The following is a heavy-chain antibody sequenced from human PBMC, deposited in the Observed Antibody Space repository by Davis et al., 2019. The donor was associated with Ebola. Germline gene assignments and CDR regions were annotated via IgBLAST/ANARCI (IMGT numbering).Heavy chain of an antibody. CDR1: GFTVSSNY. D-gene: IGHD2-15*01. CDR3: ARGSCSGGSCYSGRDADAFDI. Sequence: PGGSLRLSCPASGFTVSSNYMSWVRQAPGKGLEWVSVIYSGGSTYYADSVKGRFTISRDNSKNTLYLQMNSLGAEDTAVYYCARGSCSGGSCYSGRDADAFDIWGQGTMVTVSS. V-gene: IGHV3-53*01. CDR2: IYSGGST. J-gene: IGHJ3*02.